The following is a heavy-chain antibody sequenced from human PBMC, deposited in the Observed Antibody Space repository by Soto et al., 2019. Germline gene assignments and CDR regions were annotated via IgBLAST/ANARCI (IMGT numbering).Heavy chain of an antibody. J-gene: IGHJ6*02. CDR3: AREGGDGWGYHSYGMDV. Sequence: QVQLVQSETEVKKPGASVKVSCKASGYTFNRYNMHWVCQAPGQRLEWMGWSSAGNGNTKYSQKCQGRITITRDTSASTAYMELSSLRSEDTAVYYCAREGGDGWGYHSYGMDVWGQGTTVTVSS. CDR2: SSAGNGNT. D-gene: IGHD3-16*01. V-gene: IGHV1-3*01. CDR1: GYTFNRYN.